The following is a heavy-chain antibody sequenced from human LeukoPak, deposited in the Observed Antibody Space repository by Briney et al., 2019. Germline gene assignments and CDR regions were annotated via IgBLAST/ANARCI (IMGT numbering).Heavy chain of an antibody. CDR2: INHSGST. D-gene: IGHD6-19*01. Sequence: SETLSLTCAVYGGSFSGYYWSWIRQPPGKGLEWIGEINHSGSTNYNPSLKSRVTISVDTSKNQFSLKLSSVTAADTAVYYCARVSGSGCVDYWGQGTLITVSS. CDR1: GGSFSGYY. J-gene: IGHJ4*02. V-gene: IGHV4-34*01. CDR3: ARVSGSGCVDY.